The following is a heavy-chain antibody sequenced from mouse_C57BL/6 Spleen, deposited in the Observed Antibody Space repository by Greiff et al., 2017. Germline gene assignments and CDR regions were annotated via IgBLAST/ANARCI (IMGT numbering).Heavy chain of an antibody. CDR3: ARQDSSGYLDY. CDR2: ISSGGSYT. J-gene: IGHJ2*01. CDR1: GFTFSSYG. V-gene: IGHV5-6*01. Sequence: EVQGVESGGDLVKPGGSLKLSCAASGFTFSSYGMSWVRQTPDKRLEWVATISSGGSYTYYPDSVKGRFTISRDNAKNTLYLQMSSLKSEDTAMCYCARQDSSGYLDYWGQGTTLTVSS. D-gene: IGHD3-2*02.